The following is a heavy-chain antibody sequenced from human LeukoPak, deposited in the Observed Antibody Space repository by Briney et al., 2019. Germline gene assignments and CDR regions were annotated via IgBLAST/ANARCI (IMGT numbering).Heavy chain of an antibody. Sequence: GGPLRLSCAASGFTVSSNYMSWVRQAPGKGLEWVSVIYSGSSTYYADSVKGRFTISRDNSKNTLYLQMNSLRAEDTAVYYCARDKERDDSSGYYYYYGMDVWGQGTTVTVSS. CDR1: GFTVSSNY. CDR2: IYSGSST. CDR3: ARDKERDDSSGYYYYYGMDV. J-gene: IGHJ6*02. V-gene: IGHV3-53*01. D-gene: IGHD3-22*01.